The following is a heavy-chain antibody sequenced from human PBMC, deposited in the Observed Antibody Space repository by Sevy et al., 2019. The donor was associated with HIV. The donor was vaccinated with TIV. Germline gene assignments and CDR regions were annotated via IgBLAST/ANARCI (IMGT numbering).Heavy chain of an antibody. J-gene: IGHJ4*02. V-gene: IGHV3-64D*06. CDR1: GFTFSSYA. CDR2: ISSNGGST. Sequence: GGSLRLSCSASGFTFSSYAMHWVRQAPGKGLEYVSAISSNGGSTYYADSVKGRFTISRDNSKNTLYLQMGSLRAEDTAVYYCATYCSSTSCYASGGDYWGQGTLVTVSS. D-gene: IGHD2-2*01. CDR3: ATYCSSTSCYASGGDY.